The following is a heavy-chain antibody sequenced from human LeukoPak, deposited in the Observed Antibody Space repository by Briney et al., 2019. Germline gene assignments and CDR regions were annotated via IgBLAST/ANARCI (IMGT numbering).Heavy chain of an antibody. CDR2: ISSSSRYI. D-gene: IGHD3-3*01. V-gene: IGHV3-21*01. J-gene: IGHJ6*03. CDR1: GFTFSSYS. CDR3: ARAYDFWFGDIQPWDYMDV. Sequence: GGALRLSCSVSGFTFSSYSMASGPQAPGRGVEWVSSISSSSRYIYYTDSVRGRFPISRDNDKNSLYLEMKSLRAEGAAVYLCARAYDFWFGDIQPWDYMDVWGKGTTVTVSS.